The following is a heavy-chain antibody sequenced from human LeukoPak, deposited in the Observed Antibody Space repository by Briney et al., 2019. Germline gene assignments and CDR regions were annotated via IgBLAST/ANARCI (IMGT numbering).Heavy chain of an antibody. CDR2: INPNSGGT. CDR1: GYTFTGYY. V-gene: IGHV1-2*02. CDR3: ARRQWLVGYYFDY. J-gene: IGHJ4*02. D-gene: IGHD6-19*01. Sequence: ASVKVSCEASGYTFTGYYMHWVRQAPGQGLEWMGWINPNSGGTNYAQKFQGRVTMTRDTSISTAYMELSRLRSDDTAVYYCARRQWLVGYYFDYWGQGTLVTVSS.